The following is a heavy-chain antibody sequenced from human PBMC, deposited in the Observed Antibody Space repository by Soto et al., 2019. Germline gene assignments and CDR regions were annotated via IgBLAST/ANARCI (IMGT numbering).Heavy chain of an antibody. CDR3: AREFEGNPQGYDFWSGYYTGMVYDAFDI. V-gene: IGHV1-69*04. D-gene: IGHD3-3*01. CDR2: IIPILGIA. J-gene: IGHJ3*02. CDR1: GGTFSSYT. Sequence: GASVKVSCKASGGTFSSYTISWVRQAPGQGLEWMGRIIPILGIANYAQKFQGRVTITADKSTSTAYMELSSLRSEDTAVYYCAREFEGNPQGYDFWSGYYTGMVYDAFDIWGQGTMVTVSS.